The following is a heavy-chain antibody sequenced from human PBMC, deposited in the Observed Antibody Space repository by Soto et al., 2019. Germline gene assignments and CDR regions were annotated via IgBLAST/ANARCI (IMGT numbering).Heavy chain of an antibody. CDR2: IIPIFGTA. CDR1: GGTFSSYA. V-gene: IGHV1-69*12. J-gene: IGHJ4*02. CDR3: AREYSRSTTGYFDY. Sequence: QVQLVQSGAEVKKPGSSVKVSCKASGGTFSSYAISWVRQAPGQGLEWVGGIIPIFGTANYPQKFQGRVTXTAREXXSTAYMEVRSLRSEDRAVYCCAREYSRSTTGYFDYWGEGTLVSVSS. D-gene: IGHD2-2*01.